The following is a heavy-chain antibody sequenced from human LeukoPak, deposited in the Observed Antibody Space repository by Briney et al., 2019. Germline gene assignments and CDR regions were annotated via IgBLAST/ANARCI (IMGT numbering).Heavy chain of an antibody. CDR3: AKDKAWELRRDRGKAFDY. D-gene: IGHD1-26*01. CDR1: GFTFSSYW. CDR2: IKQDGSEK. Sequence: GGSLRLSCAASGFTFSSYWMSWVRQAPGKGLEWVANIKQDGSEKYYVDSVKGRFTISRDNAKNSLYLQMNSLRAEDTAVYYCAKDKAWELRRDRGKAFDYWGQGTLVTVSS. V-gene: IGHV3-7*03. J-gene: IGHJ4*02.